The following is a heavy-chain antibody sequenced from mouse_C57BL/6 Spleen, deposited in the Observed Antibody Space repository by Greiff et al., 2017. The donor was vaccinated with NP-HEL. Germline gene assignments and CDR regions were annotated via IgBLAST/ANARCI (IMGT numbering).Heavy chain of an antibody. CDR2: ISSGSSTI. V-gene: IGHV5-17*01. CDR3: ARGRGNYYFDY. D-gene: IGHD2-1*01. J-gene: IGHJ2*01. CDR1: GFTFSDYG. Sequence: EVMLVESGGGLVKPGGSLKLSCAASGFTFSDYGMHWVRQAPEKGLEWVAYISSGSSTIYYADTVKGRFTISRDNAKNTLFLQMTSLRSDDTAMYYCARGRGNYYFDYWGQGTTLTVSS.